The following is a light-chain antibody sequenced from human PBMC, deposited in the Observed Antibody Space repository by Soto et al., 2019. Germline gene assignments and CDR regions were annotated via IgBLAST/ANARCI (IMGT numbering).Light chain of an antibody. Sequence: VLTQSPATLSLTPGERPTLPCRASQSIHTSLAWYQQKSGKPPRLVIYDSTLRANGVPDRFGGSRSGTEFTLTINSLEPEDFAVYYCQQRNVWPPITLGQGTRLEI. CDR3: QQRNVWPPIT. CDR1: QSIHTS. CDR2: DST. V-gene: IGKV3-11*01. J-gene: IGKJ5*01.